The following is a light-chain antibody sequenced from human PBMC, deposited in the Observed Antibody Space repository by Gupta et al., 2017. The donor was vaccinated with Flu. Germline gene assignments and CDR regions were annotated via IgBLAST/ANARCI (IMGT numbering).Light chain of an antibody. CDR1: QSISSSF. J-gene: IGKJ1*01. CDR3: QQCGSSPWT. V-gene: IGKV3-20*01. Sequence: ERATLSCRASQSISSSFLAWYQQKPGQPPRLLIYGASRRATGIPDRFSGSGSGTDFTLTISRLEPEDFAVYYCQQCGSSPWTFGQGTKVDLK. CDR2: GAS.